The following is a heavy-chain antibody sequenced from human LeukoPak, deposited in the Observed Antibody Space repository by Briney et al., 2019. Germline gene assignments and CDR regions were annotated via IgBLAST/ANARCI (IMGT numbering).Heavy chain of an antibody. CDR2: INHSGST. Sequence: SETLSLTCAVYGGSFSGYYWSWIRQPPGKGLEWIGEINHSGSTNYNPSLKSRVTISVDTSKNQFSLKLSSVTAADTAVYYCARSSYDSSGYQHEVYFDYWGQGTLVTVSS. J-gene: IGHJ4*02. V-gene: IGHV4-34*01. CDR1: GGSFSGYY. D-gene: IGHD3-22*01. CDR3: ARSSYDSSGYQHEVYFDY.